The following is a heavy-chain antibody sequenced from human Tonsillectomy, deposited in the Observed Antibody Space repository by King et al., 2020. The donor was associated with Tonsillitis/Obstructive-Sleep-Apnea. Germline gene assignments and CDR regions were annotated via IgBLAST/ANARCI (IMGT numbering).Heavy chain of an antibody. J-gene: IGHJ6*02. CDR3: AKHDNDYVWGTYKNSYGMDV. CDR2: ISGSGGST. CDR1: GFTFSSYA. V-gene: IGHV3-23*04. Sequence: QLVQSGGGLVQPGGSLRLSCAASGFTFSSYAMSWVRQAPGKGLEWVSAISGSGGSTYYADSVKGRFTISRDNSKKTVYLQMKSPRAEDTAVYYCAKHDNDYVWGTYKNSYGMDVWGQGTTVTVSS. D-gene: IGHD3-16*01.